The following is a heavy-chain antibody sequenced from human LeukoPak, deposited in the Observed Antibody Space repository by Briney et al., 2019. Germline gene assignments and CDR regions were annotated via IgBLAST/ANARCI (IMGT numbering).Heavy chain of an antibody. J-gene: IGHJ4*02. D-gene: IGHD6-19*01. CDR1: GFIFSSYA. Sequence: GGSLRLSCAASGFIFSSYALTWVRQAPGKGLEWVSTISGSGGSTYYADSVKGRFTISRDNSKNTLYLQMYSLRAEDTAVYYCAKARSGWCPFGYWGQGTLVTVSS. CDR2: ISGSGGST. V-gene: IGHV3-23*01. CDR3: AKARSGWCPFGY.